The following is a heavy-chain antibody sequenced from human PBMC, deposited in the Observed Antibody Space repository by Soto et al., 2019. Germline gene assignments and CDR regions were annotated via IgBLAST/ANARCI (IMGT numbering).Heavy chain of an antibody. D-gene: IGHD1-20*01. CDR3: ARHGGRGITYSFSYMDV. J-gene: IGHJ6*03. CDR1: GGSISSYY. Sequence: PSETLSLTCTVSGGSISSYYWSWIRQPPGKGLEWIGYIYYSGSTNYNPSLKSRVTISVDTSKNQFSLKLSSVTAADTAVYYCARHGGRGITYSFSYMDVWGKGTTVNVSS. V-gene: IGHV4-59*08. CDR2: IYYSGST.